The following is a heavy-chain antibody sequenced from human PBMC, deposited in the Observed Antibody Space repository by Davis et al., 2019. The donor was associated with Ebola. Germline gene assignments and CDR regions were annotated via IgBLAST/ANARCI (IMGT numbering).Heavy chain of an antibody. V-gene: IGHV3-30*18. CDR2: ISYDGSNK. CDR3: AKGYSSGFYYYCVMDV. CDR1: GFTFSNYG. J-gene: IGHJ6*02. Sequence: PGGSLRLSCAASGFTFSNYGMHWVRQAPGKGLEWVAIISYDGSNKCYADSVKGRFTISRDNSKNTLYLQMNSLRAEDTAVYYCAKGYSSGFYYYCVMDVWGQGTTVTVSS. D-gene: IGHD6-19*01.